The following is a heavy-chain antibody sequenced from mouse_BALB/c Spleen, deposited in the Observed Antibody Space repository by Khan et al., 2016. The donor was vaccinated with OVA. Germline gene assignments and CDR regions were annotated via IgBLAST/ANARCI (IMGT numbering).Heavy chain of an antibody. Sequence: VQLKESGPGLVAPSQSLSITCTVAGFSLTSYGVHWVRQPPGKGLEWLGVIWAGGSTNYNSALMSRLIISKDNSKSQVLLKMNSLQTDDTAMYYCARGQYGNSAWFANWGQGTLVTVSA. J-gene: IGHJ3*01. D-gene: IGHD2-1*01. V-gene: IGHV2-9*02. CDR1: GFSLTSYG. CDR3: ARGQYGNSAWFAN. CDR2: IWAGGST.